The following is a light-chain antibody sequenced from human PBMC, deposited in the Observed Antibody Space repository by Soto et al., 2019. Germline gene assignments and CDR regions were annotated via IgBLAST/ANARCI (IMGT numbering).Light chain of an antibody. Sequence: DIQKTQSPSTLSASVGDRVTIPCRASQSISSWLAWYQQKPGKAPKLLIYDASSLESGVPSRFSGSGSGTEFTLTVSSLQPDDFATYYCQQYSTYPYTFGQGTKLEIK. CDR1: QSISSW. J-gene: IGKJ2*01. V-gene: IGKV1-5*01. CDR2: DAS. CDR3: QQYSTYPYT.